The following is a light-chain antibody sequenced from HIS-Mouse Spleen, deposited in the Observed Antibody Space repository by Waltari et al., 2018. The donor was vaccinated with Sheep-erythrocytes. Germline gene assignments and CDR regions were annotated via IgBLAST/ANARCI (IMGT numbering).Light chain of an antibody. CDR2: DVS. CDR1: SSDPGGYNY. V-gene: IGLV2-11*01. CDR3: CSYAGSYNHV. J-gene: IGLJ1*01. Sequence: QSALTQPRSVSGSPGPSVTIPCTGTSSDPGGYNYVSWYQQHPGKAPKLMIYDVSKRPSGVPDRFSGSKSGNTASLTISGLQAEDEADYYCCSYAGSYNHVFATGTKVTVL.